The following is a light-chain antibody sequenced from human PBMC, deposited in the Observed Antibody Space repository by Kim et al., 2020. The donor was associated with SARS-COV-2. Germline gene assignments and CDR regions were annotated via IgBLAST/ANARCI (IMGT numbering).Light chain of an antibody. Sequence: QCITSSYSETGAGFGGYICVTWYQPHPGKAPKVIISNVNNRPSGFSSRFSGSKSGNAASLTISALQAKDEGDYYCTSYTSSDSLYVFGGGTKGTVL. CDR1: GAGFGGYIC. J-gene: IGLJ1*01. V-gene: IGLV2-14*03. CDR3: TSYTSSDSLYV. CDR2: NVN.